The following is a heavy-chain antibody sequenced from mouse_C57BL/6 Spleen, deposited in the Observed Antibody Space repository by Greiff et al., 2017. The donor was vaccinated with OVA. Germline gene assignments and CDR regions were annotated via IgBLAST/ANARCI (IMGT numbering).Heavy chain of an antibody. Sequence: VNVVESGAELVRPGASVTLSCKASGYTFTDYEMHWVKQTPVHGLEWIGAIDPETGGTAYNQKFKGKAILTADKSSSTAYMELRSLTSEDSAVYYCTRVGSGSWFAYWGQGTLVTVSA. CDR3: TRVGSGSWFAY. D-gene: IGHD3-2*02. V-gene: IGHV1-15*01. J-gene: IGHJ3*01. CDR1: GYTFTDYE. CDR2: IDPETGGT.